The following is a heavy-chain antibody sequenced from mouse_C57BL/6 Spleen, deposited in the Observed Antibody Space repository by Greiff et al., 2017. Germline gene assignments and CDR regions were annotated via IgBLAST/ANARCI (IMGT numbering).Heavy chain of an antibody. Sequence: QVQLKQPGAELVMPGASVKLSCTASGYTFTSYWMHWVKQRPGQGLEWIGEIDPSDSYTNYTQKFKGKSTLTVDKSSSTDYMQLSSLTSEDSAVYYCARSNYCGSSFLDYWGQGTTLTVSS. CDR2: IDPSDSYT. CDR1: GYTFTSYW. D-gene: IGHD1-1*01. CDR3: ARSNYCGSSFLDY. J-gene: IGHJ2*01. V-gene: IGHV1-69*01.